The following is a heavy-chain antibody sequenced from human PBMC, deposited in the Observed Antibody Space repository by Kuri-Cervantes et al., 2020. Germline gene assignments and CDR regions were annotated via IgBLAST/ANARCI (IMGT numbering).Heavy chain of an antibody. Sequence: SETLSLTCAVYGESFSGHYWSWIRQSPRKGLEWLGEINHRGSTNHNPSLKSRVTISVDTSKNQFSLKLSSVTAADTAVYYCARERRDIVVVVAAGRNWFDPWGQGTLVTVSS. CDR1: GESFSGHY. V-gene: IGHV4-34*01. CDR2: INHRGST. D-gene: IGHD2-15*01. J-gene: IGHJ5*02. CDR3: ARERRDIVVVVAAGRNWFDP.